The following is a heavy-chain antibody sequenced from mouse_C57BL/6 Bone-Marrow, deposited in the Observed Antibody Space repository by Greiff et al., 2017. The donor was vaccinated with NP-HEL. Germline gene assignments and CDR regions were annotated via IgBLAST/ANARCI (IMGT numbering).Heavy chain of an antibody. CDR2: IHPNSGSN. Sequence: QVQLQQPGAELVKPGASVKLSCKASGYTFTSYWMPWVKQRPGKGLEWIGMIHPNSGSNNYTEKFKSKATLTVDTSSSTAYMQIRSLPSEDSAVYYLARVVTVSAWFAYWGQGTLVTVSA. V-gene: IGHV1-64*01. J-gene: IGHJ3*01. CDR3: ARVVTVSAWFAY. CDR1: GYTFTSYW. D-gene: IGHD2-12*01.